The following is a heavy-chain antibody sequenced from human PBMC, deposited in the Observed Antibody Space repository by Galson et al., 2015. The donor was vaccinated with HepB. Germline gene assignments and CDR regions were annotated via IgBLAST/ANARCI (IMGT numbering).Heavy chain of an antibody. CDR1: GFTFSSYG. Sequence: SLRLSCAASGFTFSSYGMHWVRQAPGKGLEWVAVIWYDGSNKKYADTVKGRFTISRDNSKNTLYLQMNSLRAEDTAVYYCARAGSEVYGDYAYWGQGTLVTVTS. V-gene: IGHV3-33*01. CDR3: ARAGSEVYGDYAY. CDR2: IWYDGSNK. J-gene: IGHJ4*02. D-gene: IGHD4-17*01.